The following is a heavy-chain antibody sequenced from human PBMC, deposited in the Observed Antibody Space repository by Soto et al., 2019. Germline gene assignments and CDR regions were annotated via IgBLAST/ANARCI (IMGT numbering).Heavy chain of an antibody. D-gene: IGHD4-17*01. J-gene: IGHJ6*02. CDR3: PRELDYAAYPKGGGDYYYGMDV. V-gene: IGHV4-39*02. CDR2: VYYSGST. Sequence: PSETLSLTCTISGASISSSSFYWAWIHQPPGKGLEWIGCVYYSGSTFYNPSLKSRVTITMDTSKNQFSLKLTSVTAADTGVFYWPRELDYAAYPKGGGDYYYGMDVWGRGTTVTVS. CDR1: GASISSSSFY.